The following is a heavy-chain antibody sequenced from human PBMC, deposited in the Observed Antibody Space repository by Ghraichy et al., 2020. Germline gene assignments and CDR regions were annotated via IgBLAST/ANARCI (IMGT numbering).Heavy chain of an antibody. Sequence: SLNISCAASGFTFDDYAMHWVRQAPGKGLEWVSGISWNSGSIGYADSVKGRFTISRDNAKNSLNLQMNSLRAEDTALYYCAKDIDYYGSGSYPGAFDIWRQGTMVTVSS. CDR2: ISWNSGSI. V-gene: IGHV3-9*01. CDR1: GFTFDDYA. D-gene: IGHD3-10*01. J-gene: IGHJ3*02. CDR3: AKDIDYYGSGSYPGAFDI.